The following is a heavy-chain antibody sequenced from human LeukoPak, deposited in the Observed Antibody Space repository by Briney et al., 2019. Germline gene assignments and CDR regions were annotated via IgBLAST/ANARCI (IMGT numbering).Heavy chain of an antibody. J-gene: IGHJ4*02. Sequence: GGSLRLSRAASGFTFSSYAMHWVRQAPGKGLEWVAFISYDGSNKYYADSVKGRFTISRDNSKNTLYLQMNSLRAEDTAVYYCARETYSSSSYYFDYWGQGTLVTVSS. D-gene: IGHD6-6*01. CDR1: GFTFSSYA. V-gene: IGHV3-30-3*01. CDR2: ISYDGSNK. CDR3: ARETYSSSSYYFDY.